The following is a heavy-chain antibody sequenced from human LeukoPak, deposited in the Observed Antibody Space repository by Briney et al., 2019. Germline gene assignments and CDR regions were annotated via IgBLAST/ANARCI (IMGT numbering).Heavy chain of an antibody. V-gene: IGHV4-61*02. CDR1: GGSISSGSYY. J-gene: IGHJ3*02. D-gene: IGHD6-13*01. CDR2: IYTSGST. CDR3: AAGGVIAAAADDAFDI. Sequence: SETLSLTCTVSGGSISSGSYYWSWIRQPAGKGLEWIGRIYTSGSTNYNPSLKSRVTISVDTSENQFSLKLSSVTAADTAVYYCAAGGVIAAAADDAFDIWGQGTMVTVSS.